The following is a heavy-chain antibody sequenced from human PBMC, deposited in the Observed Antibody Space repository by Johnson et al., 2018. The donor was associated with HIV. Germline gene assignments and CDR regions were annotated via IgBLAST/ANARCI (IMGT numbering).Heavy chain of an antibody. CDR3: ARAYRSIMVRDPPDAFDI. CDR1: GFTFSSYA. CDR2: ISYDGSNK. J-gene: IGHJ3*02. D-gene: IGHD3-10*01. Sequence: QVQLVESGGGVVQPGRSLRLSCAASGFTFSSYALHWVRQAPGKGLEWVALISYDGSNKYYADSVKGRFTISRDNSKNTLYLQMNSLRAEDTAVYYCARAYRSIMVRDPPDAFDIWGQGTMVTVSS. V-gene: IGHV3-30-3*01.